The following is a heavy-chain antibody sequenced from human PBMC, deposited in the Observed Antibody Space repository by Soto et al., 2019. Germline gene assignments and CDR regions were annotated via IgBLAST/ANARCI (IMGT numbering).Heavy chain of an antibody. D-gene: IGHD2-15*01. Sequence: PGGPLRLSCAASGFTFSTYAMSWVRQAPGKGLEWVSGISGSGGSTYYADSVKGRFTISRDNSKNTLYLQMNSLRSEDTAVYYCAREVDCSGGSCPFDYWGQGTLVTVSS. CDR3: AREVDCSGGSCPFDY. CDR2: ISGSGGST. J-gene: IGHJ4*02. V-gene: IGHV3-23*01. CDR1: GFTFSTYA.